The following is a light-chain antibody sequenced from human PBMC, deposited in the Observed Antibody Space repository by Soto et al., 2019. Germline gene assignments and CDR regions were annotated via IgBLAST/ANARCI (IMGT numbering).Light chain of an antibody. CDR3: SSYAGSNNSWV. CDR2: AVS. J-gene: IGLJ3*02. V-gene: IGLV2-11*01. Sequence: QSALTQPRSVSGSPGQSVTISCTGTNSDVGGYNFVSWYQQLPGKAPKLMISAVSQQPSGVPDRFSGSKSGNTASLTVSGLQAEDEADYYCSSYAGSNNSWVFGGGTKLTVL. CDR1: NSDVGGYNF.